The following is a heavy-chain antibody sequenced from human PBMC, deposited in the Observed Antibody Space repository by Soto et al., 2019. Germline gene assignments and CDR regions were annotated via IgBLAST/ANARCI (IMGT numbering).Heavy chain of an antibody. D-gene: IGHD1-20*01. Sequence: GGSLRLSCAASRFSFSSYGIHWVRQAPGKGLEWVAVISNDGTKKHYADSVKGRFTISRDNAKKTLYLQMNSLRTEDTAIYYFAQNNAPRAFYYYAMDVWGQGTTATVSS. CDR3: AQNNAPRAFYYYAMDV. CDR1: RFSFSSYG. J-gene: IGHJ6*02. CDR2: ISNDGTKK. V-gene: IGHV3-30*03.